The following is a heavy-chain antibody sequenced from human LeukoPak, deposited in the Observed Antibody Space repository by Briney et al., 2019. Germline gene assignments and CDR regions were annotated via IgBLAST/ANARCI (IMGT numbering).Heavy chain of an antibody. J-gene: IGHJ3*02. CDR1: GGTFSSYA. CDR3: ARGGIVVGDAFDI. CDR2: IIPILGIA. D-gene: IGHD2-21*01. Sequence: SVKVSCKASGGTFSSYAISWVRQAPGQGLEWMGRIIPILGIANYAQKFQGRVTITADKSTSTAYMELSSLRSEDTAVYYCARGGIVVGDAFDIWGQGTMVTVSS. V-gene: IGHV1-69*04.